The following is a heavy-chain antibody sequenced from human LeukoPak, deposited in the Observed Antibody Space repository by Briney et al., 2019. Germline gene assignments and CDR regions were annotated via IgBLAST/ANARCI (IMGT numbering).Heavy chain of an antibody. CDR1: GFTFSAYR. CDR2: INQDGSDK. CDR3: VRLKFSLQYSYYMDV. V-gene: IGHV3-7*01. D-gene: IGHD2/OR15-2a*01. J-gene: IGHJ6*03. Sequence: AGGSLRLSCVAHGFTFSAYRMIWVRQAPGEGLEWVADINQDGSDKYFVDSVKGRFTISRDNAKNSPYLQMNSLRAEDTAVYYCVRLKFSLQYSYYMDVWGKGTTVTVSS.